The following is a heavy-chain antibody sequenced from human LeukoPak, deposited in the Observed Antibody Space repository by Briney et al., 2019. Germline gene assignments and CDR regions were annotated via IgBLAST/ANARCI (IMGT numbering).Heavy chain of an antibody. D-gene: IGHD3-3*01. J-gene: IGHJ4*02. CDR2: FDPEDGET. CDR3: ATDLGNYGFWSGYFDY. CDR1: GYTLTELS. Sequence: ASVKVSCKVSGYTLTELSMHWVRQAPGKGLEWMGGFDPEDGETIYAQKFQGRVTMTEDTSTDTAYMELSSLRSEDTAVYYCATDLGNYGFWSGYFDYWGQGTLVTVSS. V-gene: IGHV1-24*01.